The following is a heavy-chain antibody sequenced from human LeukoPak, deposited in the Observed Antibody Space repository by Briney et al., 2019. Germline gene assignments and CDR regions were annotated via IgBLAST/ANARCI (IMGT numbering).Heavy chain of an antibody. CDR2: ISSSGSTI. V-gene: IGHV3-11*01. CDR1: GFTFSDYY. D-gene: IGHD2-2*01. Sequence: GGSLRLSCAASGFTFSDYYMSWIRQAPGKGLEWVAYISSSGSTIYYADSAKGRFTISRDNAKNSLYLQMNSLRAEDTAMYYCAREYCSSTSCYYYYGMDVWGQGTTVTVSS. CDR3: AREYCSSTSCYYYYGMDV. J-gene: IGHJ6*02.